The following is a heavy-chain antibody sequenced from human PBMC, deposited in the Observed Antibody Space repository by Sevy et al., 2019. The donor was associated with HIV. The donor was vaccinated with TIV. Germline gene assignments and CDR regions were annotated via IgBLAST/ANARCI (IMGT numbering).Heavy chain of an antibody. CDR1: GYTFTSYG. Sequence: ASVKVSCKASGYTFTSYGISWVRQAPGQGLEWMGWISAYNGKTNYEQKLQGRVTMTTDTSTSTAYMELRSLRSDETAVYYCARVVGGSGYYSNILDYWGQGTLVTVSS. J-gene: IGHJ4*02. V-gene: IGHV1-18*01. D-gene: IGHD3-22*01. CDR2: ISAYNGKT. CDR3: ARVVGGSGYYSNILDY.